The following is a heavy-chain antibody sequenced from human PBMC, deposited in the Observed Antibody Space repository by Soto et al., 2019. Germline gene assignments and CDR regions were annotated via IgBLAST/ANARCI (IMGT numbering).Heavy chain of an antibody. V-gene: IGHV3-21*01. CDR3: ATASQERESVYYFFYYMDV. Sequence: EVQLVESGGGLVKPGGSLRLSCAASGFTFSSYSMNWVRQAPGKGLEWVSSISSSDTYIYSADSVKGRFTISRDNAKNSLYLQMNSLRAEDTAVYYCATASQERESVYYFFYYMDVWGKGTTVTVSS. CDR1: GFTFSSYS. CDR2: ISSSDTYI. J-gene: IGHJ6*03.